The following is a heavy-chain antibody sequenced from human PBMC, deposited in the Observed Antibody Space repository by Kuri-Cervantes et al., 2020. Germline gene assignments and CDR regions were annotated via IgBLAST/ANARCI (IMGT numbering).Heavy chain of an antibody. D-gene: IGHD5-18*01. J-gene: IGHJ4*02. CDR1: GFTFSNAR. Sequence: GEPLKISCAASGFTFSNARMSWVRQAPGKGLEWVGRIKSKTDGGTTDYAAPVKGRFTISRDDSKNTLYLQMNSLKTEDTAVYYCVVGGDGYGNFEYWGQGTLVTVSS. V-gene: IGHV3-15*01. CDR2: IKSKTDGGTT. CDR3: VVGGDGYGNFEY.